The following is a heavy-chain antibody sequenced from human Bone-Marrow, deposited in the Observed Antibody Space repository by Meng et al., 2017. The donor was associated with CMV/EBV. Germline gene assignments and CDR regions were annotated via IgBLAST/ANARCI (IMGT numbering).Heavy chain of an antibody. V-gene: IGHV3-64*02. D-gene: IGHD6-19*01. CDR1: GFTFSSYA. Sequence: GEYLKISCAASGFTFSSYAMHWVRQAPGKGLEYVSAISSNGGSTYYADSVKGRFTISRDNSKNTLYLQMGSLRAEDMAVYYCARDMSDGKPPSGWYSGFAGRVMDVWGQGTTVTVSS. CDR2: ISSNGGST. J-gene: IGHJ6*02. CDR3: ARDMSDGKPPSGWYSGFAGRVMDV.